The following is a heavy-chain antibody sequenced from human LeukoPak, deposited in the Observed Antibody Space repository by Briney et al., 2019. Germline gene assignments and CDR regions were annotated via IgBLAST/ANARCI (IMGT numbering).Heavy chain of an antibody. V-gene: IGHV3-23*01. Sequence: PGGSLRLSCAASGFTFSDYAMSWVRQAPGKGLEWVAGISDSGGSTKYADSVKGRFTISRDNPKNTLYLQMNSLRAEDTAVYFCAKRGVVIRVILVGFHKEAYYFESWGQGALVTVSS. CDR2: ISDSGGST. CDR1: GFTFSDYA. D-gene: IGHD3-22*01. J-gene: IGHJ4*02. CDR3: AKRGVVIRVILVGFHKEAYYFES.